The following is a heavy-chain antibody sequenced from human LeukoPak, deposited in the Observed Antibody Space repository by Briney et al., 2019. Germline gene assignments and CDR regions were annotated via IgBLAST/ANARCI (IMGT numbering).Heavy chain of an antibody. CDR3: ARDGSGTWLDP. J-gene: IGHJ5*02. V-gene: IGHV1-18*01. D-gene: IGHD3-10*01. Sequence: PGASLKVSCKGFGYSFINYGISWVRQAPGQGLEWMGWINAFNGDMNHAQKFQGRVTMTIDTSTSTAYMELRSLTADDTAVYYCARDGSGTWLDPWGQGTLVTVSS. CDR1: GYSFINYG. CDR2: INAFNGDM.